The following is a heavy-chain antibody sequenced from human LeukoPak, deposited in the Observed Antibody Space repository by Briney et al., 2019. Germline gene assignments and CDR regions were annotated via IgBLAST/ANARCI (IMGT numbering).Heavy chain of an antibody. CDR3: ARVERQWLAFDL. Sequence: PSETLSLTCTVSGYSISSGYYWGWIRQPPGKGLGWIGSIYHSGSTYYNPPLKSRVTISVDTSKNQFSLKLSSVTAADTAVYYCARVERQWLAFDLWGRGTLVTVSS. CDR1: GYSISSGYY. J-gene: IGHJ2*01. CDR2: IYHSGST. D-gene: IGHD6-19*01. V-gene: IGHV4-38-2*02.